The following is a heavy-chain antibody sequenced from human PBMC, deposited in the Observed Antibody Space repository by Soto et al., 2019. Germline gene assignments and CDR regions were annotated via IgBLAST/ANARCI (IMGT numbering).Heavy chain of an antibody. D-gene: IGHD3-9*01. CDR1: GDSITSNSYF. J-gene: IGHJ4*02. V-gene: IGHV4-39*01. CDR3: ARHFSVDHFDY. Sequence: PSETLSLTCTVSGDSITSNSYFWAWIRQPPGKGLEWIGSIYYSGSTYHNPSLKSRVTISVDRSNNQFSLKLTSVTAADTAVYYCARHFSVDHFDYWRQGALVTVSS. CDR2: IYYSGST.